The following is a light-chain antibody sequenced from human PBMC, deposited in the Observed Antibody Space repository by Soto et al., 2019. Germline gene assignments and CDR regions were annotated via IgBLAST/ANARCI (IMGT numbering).Light chain of an antibody. J-gene: IGKJ1*01. Sequence: IQLTQSPSSLSASVGDRVTITCRASQGISSYLAWYQQKPGKAPKLLIYAASTLQSGFPSRFSGSGSGTDFTLPICSLQPEDFATYYCQQLNSYPWTFGQGTKVELK. CDR2: AAS. CDR3: QQLNSYPWT. V-gene: IGKV1-9*01. CDR1: QGISSY.